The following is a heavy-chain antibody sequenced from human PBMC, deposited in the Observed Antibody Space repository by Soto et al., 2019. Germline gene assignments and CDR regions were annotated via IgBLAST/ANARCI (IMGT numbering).Heavy chain of an antibody. Sequence: PSETLSLTCTVSGGSISSDDYYWSWIRQAPGRGLEWIWYIHSSGSIYYNPSLKSRATMSIDTARNQFSLKVSSVTVADTAVYYCARDLDGLHDDNSGPYPRPGWGQGTLVT. V-gene: IGHV4-30-4*01. CDR3: ARDLDGLHDDNSGPYPRPG. D-gene: IGHD3-22*01. J-gene: IGHJ1*01. CDR2: IHSSGSI. CDR1: GGSISSDDYY.